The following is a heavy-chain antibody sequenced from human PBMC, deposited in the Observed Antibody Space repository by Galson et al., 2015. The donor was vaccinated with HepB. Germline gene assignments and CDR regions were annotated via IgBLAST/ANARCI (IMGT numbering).Heavy chain of an antibody. CDR1: GFTFSDYY. CDR2: ISSSGSTI. J-gene: IGHJ4*02. Sequence: SLRLSCAASGFTFSDYYMSWIRQAPGKGLEWVSYISSSGSTIYYADSVKGRFTISRDNAKNSLYLQMNSLRAEDTAVYYCASWDYYGSGSFYWGQGTLVTVSS. D-gene: IGHD3-10*01. CDR3: ASWDYYGSGSFY. V-gene: IGHV3-11*01.